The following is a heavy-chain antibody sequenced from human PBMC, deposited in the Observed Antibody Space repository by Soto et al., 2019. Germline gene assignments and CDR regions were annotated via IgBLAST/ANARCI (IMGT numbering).Heavy chain of an antibody. Sequence: QVQLVQSGAAVRKPGSSVKISCKASGGTYSSNTINWVRQTAGQGLEWMGGIIPLFGTANYAEKFRGRVTITADRSTNTEYMEMRSRRSEDTAVYYCVNKAAGGGNCYAFESWGQGTLVTVSS. D-gene: IGHD2-21*02. J-gene: IGHJ4*02. CDR1: GGTYSSNT. V-gene: IGHV1-69*06. CDR3: VNKAAGGGNCYAFES. CDR2: IIPLFGTA.